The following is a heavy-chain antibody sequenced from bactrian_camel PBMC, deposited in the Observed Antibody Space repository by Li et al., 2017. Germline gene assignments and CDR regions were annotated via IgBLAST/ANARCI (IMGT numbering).Heavy chain of an antibody. CDR3: AADRRIVSGARPDDFGY. CDR2: IYTGGGST. V-gene: IGHV3-2*01. J-gene: IGHJ6*01. CDR1: GFTFSSYY. D-gene: IGHD2*01. Sequence: VESGGGLVQPGGSLRLSCAASGFTFSSYYMSWVRQAPGKGLGWVSSIYTGGGSTYYADSVKGRFTISKDGAKNTLYLQMNSLKPEDTAVYYCAADRRIVSGARPDDFGYWGQGTQVTVS.